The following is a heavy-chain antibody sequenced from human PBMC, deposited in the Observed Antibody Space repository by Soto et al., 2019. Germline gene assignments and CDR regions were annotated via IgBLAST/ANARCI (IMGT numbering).Heavy chain of an antibody. CDR2: ISAYNGNT. V-gene: IGHV1-18*04. J-gene: IGHJ4*02. CDR3: ARDLRVRQWLVLGY. CDR1: GYTFTSYG. D-gene: IGHD6-19*01. Sequence: ASVKVSCKASGYTFTSYGISWVRRAPGQGLEWMGWISAYNGNTNYAQKLQGRVTMTTDTSTSTAYMELRSLRSDDTAVYYCARDLRVRQWLVLGYWGQGTLVTVSS.